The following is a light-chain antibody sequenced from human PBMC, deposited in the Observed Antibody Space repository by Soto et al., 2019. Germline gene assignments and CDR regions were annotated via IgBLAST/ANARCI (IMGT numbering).Light chain of an antibody. CDR1: QSISSY. V-gene: IGKV1-39*01. J-gene: IGKJ3*01. CDR2: AAS. CDR3: QHTYNTPFT. Sequence: IQMTQSPSSLSASVGDRVTITCRASQSISSYVDWYQQKPGKAPRLLIFAASSLQGGVPSRFSGSGSGTDFTLTISSLQPEDFATYYCQHTYNTPFTFGPGTKVDIK.